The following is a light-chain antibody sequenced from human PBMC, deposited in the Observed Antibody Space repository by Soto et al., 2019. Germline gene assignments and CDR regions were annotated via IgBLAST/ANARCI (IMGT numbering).Light chain of an antibody. CDR3: QQRSNWPPIT. CDR2: DAS. CDR1: QSVSSY. V-gene: IGKV3-11*01. J-gene: IGKJ5*01. Sequence: EIVLTQSPATLPLSPGERATLSCRASQSVSSYLAWYQQKPGQAPRLLIYDASNRATGIPARFSGSGSGTDFTLTISSLEPEDFAVYYCQQRSNWPPITFGQGTRLEL.